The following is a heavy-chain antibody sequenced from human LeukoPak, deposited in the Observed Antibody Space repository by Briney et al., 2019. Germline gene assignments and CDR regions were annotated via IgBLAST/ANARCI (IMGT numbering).Heavy chain of an antibody. CDR3: ARDENAVGYYFDY. D-gene: IGHD2/OR15-2a*01. V-gene: IGHV3-48*02. Sequence: PGGSLRLSCAASGFTFSSYSMNWVRQAPGKGLDWVSYITSSSTTIYYADSVKGRFTISRDNAKNSLYLQMNSLRDEDTAVYYCARDENAVGYYFDYWGQGTLVTVSS. CDR1: GFTFSSYS. CDR2: ITSSSTTI. J-gene: IGHJ4*02.